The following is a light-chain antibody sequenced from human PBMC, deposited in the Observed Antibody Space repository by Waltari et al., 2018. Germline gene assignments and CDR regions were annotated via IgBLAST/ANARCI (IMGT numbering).Light chain of an antibody. J-gene: IGKJ1*01. CDR1: QSVSNN. Sequence: EIVMTQSPATLSVSPGERATLSCRAGQSVSNNLAWYQQKPGQAPRLLIYGASARATGIPARFSGGGSGTEFTLTISSLQSEDFAVYYCQQYNNWPRTFGQGTKVEIK. CDR3: QQYNNWPRT. V-gene: IGKV3-15*01. CDR2: GAS.